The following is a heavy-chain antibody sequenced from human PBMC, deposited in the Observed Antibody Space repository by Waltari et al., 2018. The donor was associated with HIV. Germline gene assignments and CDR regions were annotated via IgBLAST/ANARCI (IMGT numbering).Heavy chain of an antibody. J-gene: IGHJ6*02. V-gene: IGHV3-53*01. CDR1: GFTVRSNV. Sequence: EVQLVESGGELIKPGGSLRLSCAASGFTVRSNVMSGVRQAPGKGLEWVSLTYSGGSTYYANSVQGRFTVSRDISKNTLYLQMSGLRGDDTAVYYCARAVVPGRIPHYYYAMDVWGQGTTVTVSS. CDR2: TYSGGST. D-gene: IGHD2-2*02. CDR3: ARAVVPGRIPHYYYAMDV.